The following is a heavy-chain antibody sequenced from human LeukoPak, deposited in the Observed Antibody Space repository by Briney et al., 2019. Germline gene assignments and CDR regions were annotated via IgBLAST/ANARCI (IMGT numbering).Heavy chain of an antibody. CDR2: ISSYNGNT. V-gene: IGHV1-18*01. J-gene: IGHJ4*02. CDR3: AREGFNRKYDY. Sequence: GASVKVSCKASGYTFSTYAVTWVRQAPGQGLEWMGWISSYNGNTIYAQKLQGRVTMTTDTSTNTAYMELRSLRSDDTAVYYCAREGFNRKYDYWGQGTLVTVSS. CDR1: GYTFSTYA.